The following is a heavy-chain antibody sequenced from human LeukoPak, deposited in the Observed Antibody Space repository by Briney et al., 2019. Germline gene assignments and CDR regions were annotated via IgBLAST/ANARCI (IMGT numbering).Heavy chain of an antibody. CDR1: GFTFSSYS. J-gene: IGHJ6*03. V-gene: IGHV3-48*04. CDR2: ISISSSTI. Sequence: PGGSLRLSCAASGFTFSSYSTNWVRQAPGKGLEWVSYISISSSTIHYADSVKGRFTISRDNAKNSLYLQTNGLRAEDTAVYYCATGWDYMDVWGKGTTVTVSS. D-gene: IGHD3-16*01. CDR3: ATGWDYMDV.